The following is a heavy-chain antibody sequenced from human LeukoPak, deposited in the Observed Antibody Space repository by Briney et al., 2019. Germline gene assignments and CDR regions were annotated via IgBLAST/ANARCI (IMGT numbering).Heavy chain of an antibody. CDR2: ISAYTGHT. CDR3: ARDQYYDSKGWFDP. Sequence: ASVKVSCKASGYTFTGYYMHWVRQAPGQGLEWMGWISAYTGHTSYAQKLQGRVTMTTDTSTSKAYMELRSLRSDDTAVYYCARDQYYDSKGWFDPWGQGTLVTVSS. CDR1: GYTFTGYY. D-gene: IGHD3-22*01. V-gene: IGHV1-18*04. J-gene: IGHJ5*02.